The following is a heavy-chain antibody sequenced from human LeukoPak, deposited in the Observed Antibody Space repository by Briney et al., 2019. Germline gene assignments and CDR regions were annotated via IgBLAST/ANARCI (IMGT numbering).Heavy chain of an antibody. D-gene: IGHD3-10*01. CDR2: MYYSGNS. Sequence: MASETLSLTCTVSGVSISSYYWSWSRQPPGKGLEWVGYMYYSGNSKYNPSLESRVTILADTSKNEFSLNLRSVTAADTAVYYCARVPTAVWSYYPDHWGQGTLVIVSS. CDR1: GVSISSYY. V-gene: IGHV4-59*13. J-gene: IGHJ4*02. CDR3: ARVPTAVWSYYPDH.